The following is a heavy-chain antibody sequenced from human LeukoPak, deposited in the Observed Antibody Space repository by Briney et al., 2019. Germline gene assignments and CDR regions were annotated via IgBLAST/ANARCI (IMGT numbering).Heavy chain of an antibody. CDR1: GGSISSYY. D-gene: IGHD5-12*01. CDR3: ARELSGYDEKYFDY. V-gene: IGHV4-59*01. CDR2: IYYSGST. Sequence: SETLSLTCTVSGGSISSYYWSWIRQPPGKGLEWIGDIYYSGSTNYNPSLKSRVTISVDTSKNQFSLKLSSVTAADTAVYYCARELSGYDEKYFDYWGQGTLVTVSS. J-gene: IGHJ4*02.